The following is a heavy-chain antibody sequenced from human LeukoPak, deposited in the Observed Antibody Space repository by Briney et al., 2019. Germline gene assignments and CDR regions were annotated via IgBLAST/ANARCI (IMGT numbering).Heavy chain of an antibody. CDR1: GFTFSTHW. Sequence: PGGSLRLSCEASGFTFSTHWMSWVRQAPGKGLEWVANIKEDGRQKYYVDSVKGRFTISRDNARKSLYLQMNSLRAEDTAVSYCASGFLDDFWSGHFWGQGTLVTVSS. V-gene: IGHV3-7*01. CDR2: IKEDGRQK. D-gene: IGHD3-3*01. CDR3: ASGFLDDFWSGHF. J-gene: IGHJ4*02.